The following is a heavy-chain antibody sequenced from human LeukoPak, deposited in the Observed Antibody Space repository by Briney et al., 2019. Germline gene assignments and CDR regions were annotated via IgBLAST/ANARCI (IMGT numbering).Heavy chain of an antibody. V-gene: IGHV3-11*01. CDR2: VSSRGTTT. J-gene: IGHJ3*02. CDR3: ARAWRGAFDI. CDR1: GFTFDDYY. D-gene: IGHD5-24*01. Sequence: GGSLRLSCAVSGFTFDDYYMSWIRQAPGKGLEWVSYVSSRGTTTYYADSVKGRFTISRDTAKNSLYLQMNSLRAEDTAVYYCARAWRGAFDIWGQGIVVAVSS.